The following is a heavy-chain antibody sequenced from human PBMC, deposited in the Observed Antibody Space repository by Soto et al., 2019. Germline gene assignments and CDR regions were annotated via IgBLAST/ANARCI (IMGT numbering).Heavy chain of an antibody. CDR3: APLSVSLSGPYGIHV. J-gene: IGHJ6*02. CDR1: GGSISGSYYY. V-gene: IGHV4-39*01. Sequence: SETLSLTCAVSGGSISGSYYYWGWLRQSPGRGPEWIGSVFYTGFTSYNPSLKSRVTLSVDTSKNQFSVRLNSVTASDTAVYYCAPLSVSLSGPYGIHVWGQGTTVTVSS. D-gene: IGHD2-15*01. CDR2: VFYTGFT.